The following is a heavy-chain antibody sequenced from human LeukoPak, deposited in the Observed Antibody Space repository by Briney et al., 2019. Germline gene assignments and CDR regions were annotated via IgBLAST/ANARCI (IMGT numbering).Heavy chain of an antibody. CDR3: ARDRGRKRYYFDY. CDR1: GYTFSSYA. Sequence: PGGSLRLSCAASGYTFSSYAMSGVRQAPGKGLEWVSAISGSGCSTYYADSVKGRFTISRENYTNTLYLQMYSLRADDTAVYYCARDRGRKRYYFDYWGQGTLVTVSS. V-gene: IGHV3-23*01. J-gene: IGHJ4*02. D-gene: IGHD1-26*01. CDR2: ISGSGCST.